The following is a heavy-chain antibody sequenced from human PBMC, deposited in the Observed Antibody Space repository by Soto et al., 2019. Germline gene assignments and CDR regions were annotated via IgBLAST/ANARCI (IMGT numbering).Heavy chain of an antibody. CDR1: GFTFNDFF. Sequence: GGSLRLSCAASGFTFNDFFMTWIRQAPGRGPEWVASTSNSGNSVYYADSVKGRFTVSRDNAQNTLTLQMTDLRVDDTAVYYCARNTFNWFDPWGPGTLVTVYS. CDR2: TSNSGNSV. CDR3: ARNTFNWFDP. J-gene: IGHJ5*02. V-gene: IGHV3-11*01.